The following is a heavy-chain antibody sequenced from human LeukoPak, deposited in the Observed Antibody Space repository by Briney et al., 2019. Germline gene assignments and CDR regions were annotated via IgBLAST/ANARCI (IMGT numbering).Heavy chain of an antibody. CDR2: FHPEDRET. V-gene: IGHV1-24*01. Sequence: ASVKVSCKVSGNTLTGLSMHWVRQAPGKGLEWMGGFHPEDRETIYAQKFQGRVTMTEDTSTDTAYMELSGLSSEDTAVYYCTADPWHDSGDYDESVDYWGQGTLVTVSS. D-gene: IGHD4-17*01. CDR3: TADPWHDSGDYDESVDY. CDR1: GNTLTGLS. J-gene: IGHJ4*02.